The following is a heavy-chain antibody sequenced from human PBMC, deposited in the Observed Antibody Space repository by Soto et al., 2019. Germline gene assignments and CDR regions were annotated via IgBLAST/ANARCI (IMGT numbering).Heavy chain of an antibody. CDR1: GGTFSSYA. V-gene: IGHV1-3*01. CDR3: ARAPSWYSFDY. CDR2: INPVNANT. Sequence: ASVKVSCKASGGTFSSYAISWVRQAPGQRLEWMGWINPVNANTKYSQKFQGRVTFTRDTSASTAYMELSSLRSEDTAVYYCARAPSWYSFDYWGQGTLVTVSS. J-gene: IGHJ4*02. D-gene: IGHD6-13*01.